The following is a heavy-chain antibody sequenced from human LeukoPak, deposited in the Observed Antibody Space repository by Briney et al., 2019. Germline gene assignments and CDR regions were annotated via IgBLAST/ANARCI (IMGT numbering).Heavy chain of an antibody. V-gene: IGHV3-74*01. CDR3: ARETNQLQIDY. J-gene: IGHJ4*02. D-gene: IGHD2-2*01. CDR2: INSDGSST. Sequence: GGSLRLSCAASGFTFSSYWMHWVRQALGKGLVWVSRINSDGSSTSYADSVKGRFTISRDNAKNSLYLQMNSLRAEDTAVYYCARETNQLQIDYWGQGTLVTVSS. CDR1: GFTFSSYW.